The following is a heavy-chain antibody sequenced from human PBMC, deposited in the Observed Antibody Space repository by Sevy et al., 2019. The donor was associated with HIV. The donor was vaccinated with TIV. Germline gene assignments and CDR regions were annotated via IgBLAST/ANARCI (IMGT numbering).Heavy chain of an antibody. Sequence: SETLSLTCSVSGGSISRNSYDWGWIRQPPGKGLEWIGSIFYSGNIYYATSLRSRVTISVDTSKNQFSLNLSSVTDADTAVYYCARHGGLVARGLDFWGQGTLVTVSS. CDR3: ARHGGLVARGLDF. D-gene: IGHD2-21*01. V-gene: IGHV4-39*01. J-gene: IGHJ4*02. CDR2: IFYSGNI. CDR1: GGSISRNSYD.